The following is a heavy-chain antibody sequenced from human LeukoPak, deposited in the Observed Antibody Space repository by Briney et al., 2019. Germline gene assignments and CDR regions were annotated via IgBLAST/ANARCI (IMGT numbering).Heavy chain of an antibody. CDR3: ARGVSVVRGVIKRGSDWFDP. Sequence: SETLSLTCAVYGGSFSGYYWSWIRQPPGKGLEWIGEINHSGSTNYNPSLKSRVTISVDTSKNQFSLKLSSVTAADTAVYYCARGVSVVRGVIKRGSDWFDPWGQGTLVTVSS. CDR1: GGSFSGYY. D-gene: IGHD3-10*01. V-gene: IGHV4-34*01. J-gene: IGHJ5*02. CDR2: INHSGST.